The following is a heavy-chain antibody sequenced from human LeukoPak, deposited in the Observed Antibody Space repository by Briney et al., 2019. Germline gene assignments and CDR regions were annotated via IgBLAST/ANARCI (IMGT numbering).Heavy chain of an antibody. CDR2: ISAYNGNT. CDR1: GYTFTSYG. J-gene: IGHJ4*02. CDR3: ARDYSCSGGSCYSSFVDY. Sequence: VSVKVSCKASGYTFTSYGISWVRQAPGQGLEWMGWISAYNGNTNYAQKLQGRVTMTTDTSTSTAYMELRSLRSDDTAVYYCARDYSCSGGSCYSSFVDYWGQGTLVTVSS. D-gene: IGHD2-15*01. V-gene: IGHV1-18*04.